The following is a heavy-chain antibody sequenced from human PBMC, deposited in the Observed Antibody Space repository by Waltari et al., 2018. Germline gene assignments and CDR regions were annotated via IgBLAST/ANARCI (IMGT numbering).Heavy chain of an antibody. V-gene: IGHV3-33*06. J-gene: IGHJ5*02. CDR2: IWYDGSNK. CDR3: AKGDNWNDD. CDR1: GFTFSSDG. Sequence: QVQLVESGGGVVQPGRSLRLSCAASGFTFSSDGMHWVRQAPGKGLEWVAVIWYDGSNKYYADSVKGRFTISRDNSKNTLYLQMNSLRAEDTAVYYCAKGDNWNDDWGQGTLVTVSS.